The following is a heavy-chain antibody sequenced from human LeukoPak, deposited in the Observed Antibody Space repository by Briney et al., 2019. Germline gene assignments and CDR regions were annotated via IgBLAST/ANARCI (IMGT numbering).Heavy chain of an antibody. V-gene: IGHV4-59*01. CDR1: GGSFSGYY. J-gene: IGHJ4*02. Sequence: PSETLSLTCAVYGGSFSGYYWSWIRQPPGKGLEWIGYIYYSGSTNYNPSLKSRVTISVDTSKNQFSLKLSSVTAADTAVYYCARGRRDGYNYWFDYWGQGTLVTVSS. D-gene: IGHD5-24*01. CDR2: IYYSGST. CDR3: ARGRRDGYNYWFDY.